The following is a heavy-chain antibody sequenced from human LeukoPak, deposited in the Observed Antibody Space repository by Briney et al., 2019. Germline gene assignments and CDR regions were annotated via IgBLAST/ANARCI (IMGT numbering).Heavy chain of an antibody. CDR1: GYTFTGYY. Sequence: HWASVKVSCKASGYTFTGYYMHWVRQAPGQGLEWMGWINPKSGGTNYAQKFQGRVTMTRDTSISTAYMELSRLKSDDTAVYYCASGRGAVSRAAAFESYVDYWGQGTLVTVSS. V-gene: IGHV1-2*02. CDR2: INPKSGGT. CDR3: ASGRGAVSRAAAFESYVDY. D-gene: IGHD6-13*01. J-gene: IGHJ4*02.